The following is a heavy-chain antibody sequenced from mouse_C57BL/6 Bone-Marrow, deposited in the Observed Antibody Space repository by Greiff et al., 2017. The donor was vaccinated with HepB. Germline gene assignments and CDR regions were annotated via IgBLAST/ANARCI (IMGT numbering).Heavy chain of an antibody. V-gene: IGHV5-17*01. CDR1: GFTFSDYG. CDR3: ARNDYPSYAMDY. Sequence: DVHLVESGGGLVKPGGSLKLSCAASGFTFSDYGMHWVRQAPEKGLEWVAYISSGSSTIYYADTVKGRVTISRDNAKNTLFLQMTSLRSEDTAMYYCARNDYPSYAMDYWGQGTSVTVSS. D-gene: IGHD2-4*01. J-gene: IGHJ4*01. CDR2: ISSGSSTI.